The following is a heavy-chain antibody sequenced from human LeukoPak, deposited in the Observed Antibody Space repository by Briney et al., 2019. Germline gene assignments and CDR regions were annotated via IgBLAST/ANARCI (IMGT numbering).Heavy chain of an antibody. CDR2: ISWNSATI. Sequence: PGGSLRLSCAASGFTFDTYAMHWVRQGPGKGLEWVSGISWNSATITYADSVQGRFTISRDNAKNLLYLQINSLRGEDTALYYCARDGRESRTDEPWLDHWGQGTLVSASS. D-gene: IGHD1-1*01. J-gene: IGHJ4*02. CDR1: GFTFDTYA. CDR3: ARDGRESRTDEPWLDH. V-gene: IGHV3-9*01.